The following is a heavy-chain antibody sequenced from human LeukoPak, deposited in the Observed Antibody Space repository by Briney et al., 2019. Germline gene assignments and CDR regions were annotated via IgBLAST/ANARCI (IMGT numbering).Heavy chain of an antibody. D-gene: IGHD3-22*01. CDR2: IIPIFHRT. V-gene: IGHV1-69*05. Sequence: SVKVSCRASGGTIINYAINWVRQAPGQGLEWMGRIIPIFHRTNYAQKFQGRLTITTDESTRTAYMELSSLRSEDTAEYYCARDIPGSSGYFNDAFDIWGQGAMVTVSS. CDR3: ARDIPGSSGYFNDAFDI. J-gene: IGHJ3*02. CDR1: GGTIINYA.